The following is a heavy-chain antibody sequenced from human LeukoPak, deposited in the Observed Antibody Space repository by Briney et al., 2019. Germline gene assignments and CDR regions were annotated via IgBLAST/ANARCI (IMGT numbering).Heavy chain of an antibody. CDR2: INSDGSST. V-gene: IGHV3-74*01. D-gene: IGHD2-15*01. CDR1: GFTFSSYW. J-gene: IGHJ4*02. Sequence: GGSLRLSCVASGFTFSSYWMHWVRQAPGKGLVWVSRINSDGSSTSYADSVKGRFTISKDNAKNTLYLQMNGLRAGDTAVYYCARGGVLAADYWGQGTLVTVSS. CDR3: ARGGVLAADY.